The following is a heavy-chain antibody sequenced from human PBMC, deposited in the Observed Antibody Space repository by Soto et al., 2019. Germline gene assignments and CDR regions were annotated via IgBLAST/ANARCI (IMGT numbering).Heavy chain of an antibody. Sequence: QVQLVESGGGVVQPGRSLRLSCAASGFTFSSYAMHWVRQAPGKGLEWVAVISYDGSNKYYADSVKGRFTISRDNSKNTLDLKMNSLRAEDTAVYYCARAMGGLYYYYYGMDVWGQGTTVTVSS. CDR2: ISYDGSNK. J-gene: IGHJ6*02. CDR1: GFTFSSYA. CDR3: ARAMGGLYYYYYGMDV. D-gene: IGHD1-26*01. V-gene: IGHV3-30-3*01.